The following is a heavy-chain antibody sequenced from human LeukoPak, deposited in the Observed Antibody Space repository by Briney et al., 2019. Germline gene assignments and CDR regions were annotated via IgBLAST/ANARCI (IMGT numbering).Heavy chain of an antibody. CDR2: IIPIFGTA. CDR1: GGTFSSYA. CDR3: ARNLHRARPRAFDI. Sequence: GSSVKVSCKASGGTFSSYAISWVRQAPGQGLEWMGRIIPIFGTANYAQKFQGRVTITTDESTSTAYMELSSLRSEDTAVYYCARNLHRARPRAFDIWGQGTMVTVSS. V-gene: IGHV1-69*05. J-gene: IGHJ3*02.